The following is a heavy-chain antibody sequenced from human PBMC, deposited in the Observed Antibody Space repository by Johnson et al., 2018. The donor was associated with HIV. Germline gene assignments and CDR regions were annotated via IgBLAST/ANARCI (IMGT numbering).Heavy chain of an antibody. CDR3: AKDSSTTSGYSSSWYVSGAFDI. CDR2: ISGSGGST. Sequence: VQLVESGGGVVQPGRSLRLSCAASGFTLSTYGMHWVRQAPGKGLEWVSAISGSGGSTYYADSVKGRFTISRANSKNTLYLQMNSLRAEDTAVYYCAKDSSTTSGYSSSWYVSGAFDIWGQGTMVTVSS. CDR1: GFTLSTYG. V-gene: IGHV3-23*04. D-gene: IGHD6-13*01. J-gene: IGHJ3*02.